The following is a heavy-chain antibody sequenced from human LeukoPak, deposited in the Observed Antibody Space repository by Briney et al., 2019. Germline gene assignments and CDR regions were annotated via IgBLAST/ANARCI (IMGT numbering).Heavy chain of an antibody. J-gene: IGHJ4*02. CDR1: GYXFTNYW. CDR3: ARLLPTMTIAY. V-gene: IGHV5-51*01. Sequence: GKSLKISCNGSGYXFTNYWIGWVRQMPGKGLEWMGIISPGDSDTRYSPSFQGQVTISADKSISTAYLQWSSLKASDTAMYYCARLLPTMTIAYWGQGTLVTVSS. D-gene: IGHD4-17*01. CDR2: ISPGDSDT.